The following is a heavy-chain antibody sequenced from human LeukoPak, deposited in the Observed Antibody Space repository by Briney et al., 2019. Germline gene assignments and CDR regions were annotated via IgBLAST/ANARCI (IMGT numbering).Heavy chain of an antibody. D-gene: IGHD5-24*01. CDR3: ARAEGHNYTLDAFAT. J-gene: IGHJ3*02. CDR2: FYYRGST. CDR1: GDSIRTYY. V-gene: IGHV4-59*01. Sequence: SETLSLTCSVSGDSIRTYYWSWIRQPPGKGLEWIGYFYYRGSTKYNPSLKSRVTISVDTSKNQFSLKLSSVTAADTAVYYCARAEGHNYTLDAFATSGQGTLVTVSS.